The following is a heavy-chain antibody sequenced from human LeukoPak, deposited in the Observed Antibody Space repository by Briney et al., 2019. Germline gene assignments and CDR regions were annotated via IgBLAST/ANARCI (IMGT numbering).Heavy chain of an antibody. D-gene: IGHD3-22*01. CDR2: ISGSGGST. J-gene: IGHJ4*02. CDR1: GFTFSSYA. CDR3: AKDSYDSSGYTLDY. V-gene: IGHV3-23*01. Sequence: PGGSLRLSCAASGFTFSSYAMSWVRQAPGKGLEWVSAISGSGGSTYYADSVKGRFTISRDNSTNTLYLQMNSLRAEDTAVYYCAKDSYDSSGYTLDYWGQGTLVTVSS.